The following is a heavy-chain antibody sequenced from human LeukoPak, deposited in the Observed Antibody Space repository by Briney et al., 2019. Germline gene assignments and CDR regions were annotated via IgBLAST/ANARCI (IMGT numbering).Heavy chain of an antibody. D-gene: IGHD3-3*01. Sequence: SETLSLTCAVSGYSISSGYYWGWIRQPPGKGLEWIGSIYHSGSTYYNPSLKSRVTISVDTSKNQFSLKLSSVTAADTAVYYCARHRITIFGVVMGLGYFDYWGQGTLLTVSS. J-gene: IGHJ4*02. CDR3: ARHRITIFGVVMGLGYFDY. V-gene: IGHV4-38-2*01. CDR1: GYSISSGYY. CDR2: IYHSGST.